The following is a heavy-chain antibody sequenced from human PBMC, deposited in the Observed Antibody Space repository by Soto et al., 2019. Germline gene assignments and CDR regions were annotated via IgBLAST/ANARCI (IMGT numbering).Heavy chain of an antibody. J-gene: IGHJ5*02. V-gene: IGHV3-33*01. D-gene: IGHD6-13*01. Sequence: GGSLRLSCAASGFTFSTYGMHWVRQAPGKGLEWVAVIWYDGSNKYYADSVKGRFTISRDNSKNTLYLQMNSLRAEDTAVYYCARDSDSSSWAISEYNWFDPWGQGTLVTVSS. CDR1: GFTFSTYG. CDR3: ARDSDSSSWAISEYNWFDP. CDR2: IWYDGSNK.